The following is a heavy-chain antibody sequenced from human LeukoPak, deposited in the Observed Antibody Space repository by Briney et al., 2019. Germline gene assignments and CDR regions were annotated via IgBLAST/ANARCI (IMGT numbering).Heavy chain of an antibody. CDR1: GGSISSYY. CDR3: ARTLYQQKYNWNWLFDY. CDR2: IYTSGST. V-gene: IGHV4-4*07. D-gene: IGHD1-7*01. Sequence: SETLSLTCTVSGGSISSYYWSWIRQPAGMGLEWIGRIYTSGSTNYNPSLKSRVTMSVDTSKNQFSLKLSSVTAADTAVYYCARTLYQQKYNWNWLFDYWGQGTLVTVSS. J-gene: IGHJ4*02.